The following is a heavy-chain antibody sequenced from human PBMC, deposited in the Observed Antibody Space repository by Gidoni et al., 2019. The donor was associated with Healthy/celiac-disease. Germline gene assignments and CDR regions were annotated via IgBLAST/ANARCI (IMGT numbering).Heavy chain of an antibody. D-gene: IGHD3-22*01. CDR2: ISSSSSYI. CDR3: ARVRVEYYYDSSGYYYAGMDV. Sequence: EVQLVESGGGLVKPGGSLRLSCAASGFTFSSFIMNWFRQAPGKGLEWVSSISSSSSYIYYEDSVKGRFTISRDNAKNSLYLQMNSLRAEDTAVYYCARVRVEYYYDSSGYYYAGMDVWGQGTTVTVSS. V-gene: IGHV3-21*01. CDR1: GFTFSSFI. J-gene: IGHJ6*02.